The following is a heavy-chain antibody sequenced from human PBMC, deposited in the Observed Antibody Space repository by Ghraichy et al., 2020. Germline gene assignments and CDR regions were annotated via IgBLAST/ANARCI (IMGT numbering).Heavy chain of an antibody. Sequence: ASVKVSCKASGYSFTDYYMHWVRQAPGQGPEWIGWIYAKSGGTNCAQQYRDRVTMTRDTSISTVYMELRGLRSDDTGVYYCARDNYVQIGGEDGMKIGSGWFDPWGQGTLVTVSS. CDR3: ARDNYVQIGGEDGMKIGSGWFDP. V-gene: IGHV1-2*02. D-gene: IGHD3-16*01. J-gene: IGHJ5*02. CDR2: IYAKSGGT. CDR1: GYSFTDYY.